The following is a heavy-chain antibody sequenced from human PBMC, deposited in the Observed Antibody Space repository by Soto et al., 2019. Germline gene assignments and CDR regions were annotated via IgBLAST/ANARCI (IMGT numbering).Heavy chain of an antibody. CDR3: ARETVTIFGVVIRGYFDY. CDR2: IIPIFGTA. V-gene: IGHV1-69*06. J-gene: IGHJ4*02. Sequence: QVQLVQSGAEVKKPGSSVKVSCKASGGTFSSYAISWVRQAPGQGLEWMGGIIPIFGTANYAQKFQGRVTITADKSTSTAYMELSSLRSEDTAAYYCARETVTIFGVVIRGYFDYWGQGTLVTVSS. CDR1: GGTFSSYA. D-gene: IGHD3-3*01.